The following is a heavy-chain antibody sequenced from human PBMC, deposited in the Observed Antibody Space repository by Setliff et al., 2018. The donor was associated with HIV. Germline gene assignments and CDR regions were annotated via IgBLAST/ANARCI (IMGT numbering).Heavy chain of an antibody. CDR3: ARDFPRFSSGYYGNFDY. CDR2: ISAYNGNT. V-gene: IGHV1-18*01. CDR1: GYTFTSYG. Sequence: ASVKVSCKASGYTFTSYGISWVRQAPGQGLEWMGWISAYNGNTNYAQKLQGRVTMTTDTSTSTVYMELRSLTSDDTAVYYCARDFPRFSSGYYGNFDYWGQGTRVTVSS. D-gene: IGHD6-19*01. J-gene: IGHJ4*02.